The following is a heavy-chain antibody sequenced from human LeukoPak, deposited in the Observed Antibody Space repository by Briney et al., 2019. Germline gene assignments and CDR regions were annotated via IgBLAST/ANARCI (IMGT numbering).Heavy chain of an antibody. CDR1: GFTVSSNY. D-gene: IGHD3-22*01. CDR2: IYSGGST. Sequence: GSLRLSCAASGFTVSSNYMSWVRQAPGKGLEWVSVIYSGGSTYYADSVKGRFTISRDNSKNTLYLQMNSLRAEDTAVYYCAKDVRSHRGYFYWGQGTLVTVSS. J-gene: IGHJ4*02. V-gene: IGHV3-53*01. CDR3: AKDVRSHRGYFY.